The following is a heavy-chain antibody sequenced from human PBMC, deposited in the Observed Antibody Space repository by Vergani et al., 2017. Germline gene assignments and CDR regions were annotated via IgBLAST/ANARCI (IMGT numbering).Heavy chain of an antibody. CDR2: IRFDGSNT. J-gene: IGHJ6*02. D-gene: IGHD2-2*01. CDR3: AKTLLTFSRASGDHYYYYGMDV. CDR1: GFTFSSYA. Sequence: QVQLVESGGGVVQPGRSLRLSCAASGFTFSSYAMHWVRQAPGKGLEWVAFIRFDGSNTYYADSLKGRFTISRDNSQKSLYLQMNSLRAEDTAVYYCAKTLLTFSRASGDHYYYYGMDVWGQGTTVTVSS. V-gene: IGHV3-30*02.